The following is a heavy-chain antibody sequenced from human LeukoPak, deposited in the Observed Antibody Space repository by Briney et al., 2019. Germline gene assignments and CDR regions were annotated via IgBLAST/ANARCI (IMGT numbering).Heavy chain of an antibody. J-gene: IGHJ6*02. Sequence: ASVKVSCKASGYTFTGYYMHWVRQAPGQGLEWTGWINPNSGGTNYAQKFQGWVAMTRDTSISTAYMELSRLRSDDTAVYYCARSFCSGGSCYYYYGMDVWGQGTTVTVSS. D-gene: IGHD2-15*01. CDR2: INPNSGGT. V-gene: IGHV1-2*04. CDR1: GYTFTGYY. CDR3: ARSFCSGGSCYYYYGMDV.